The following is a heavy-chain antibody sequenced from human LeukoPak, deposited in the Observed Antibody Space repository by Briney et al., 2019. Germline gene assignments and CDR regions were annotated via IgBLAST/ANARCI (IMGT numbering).Heavy chain of an antibody. CDR2: ISSSSSTI. D-gene: IGHD5-18*01. Sequence: PGGSLRLSCAASGFTFSSYEMNWVRQAPGKGLEWVSYISSSSSTIYYADSVKGRFTISRDNAKNSLYLQMNSLRAEDTAVYYCARGVQLWLLNAFDIWGQGTMVTVSS. V-gene: IGHV3-48*01. CDR3: ARGVQLWLLNAFDI. J-gene: IGHJ3*02. CDR1: GFTFSSYE.